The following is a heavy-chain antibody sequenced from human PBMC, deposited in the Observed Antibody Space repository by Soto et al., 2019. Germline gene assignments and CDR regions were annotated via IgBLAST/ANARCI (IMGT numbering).Heavy chain of an antibody. Sequence: QVQLVQSGAEVKKPGASEKVSCKASGYTFTSYDINWVRQATGQGLEWMGWMNPNSGNTGYAQKFQGRVTMTRNTSISTAYMELSSLRSEDTAVYYCARVDSSTSWGYYGMDVWGQGTTVTVSS. J-gene: IGHJ6*02. CDR3: ARVDSSTSWGYYGMDV. CDR1: GYTFTSYD. V-gene: IGHV1-8*01. CDR2: MNPNSGNT. D-gene: IGHD7-27*01.